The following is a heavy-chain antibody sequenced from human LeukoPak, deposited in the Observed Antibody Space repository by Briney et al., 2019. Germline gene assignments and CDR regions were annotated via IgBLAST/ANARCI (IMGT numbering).Heavy chain of an antibody. Sequence: GGSLRLSCAASGFTFSSSAMTWVRQAPGKGLEWVSGIGGGGTGTHYADSVKGRFTVSRDNSRNTLYLQMNSLRAEDTALYYCAKELESWKIFEYWGQGTLVTVSS. V-gene: IGHV3-23*01. CDR1: GFTFSSSA. CDR2: IGGGGTGT. CDR3: AKELESWKIFEY. J-gene: IGHJ4*02. D-gene: IGHD1-1*01.